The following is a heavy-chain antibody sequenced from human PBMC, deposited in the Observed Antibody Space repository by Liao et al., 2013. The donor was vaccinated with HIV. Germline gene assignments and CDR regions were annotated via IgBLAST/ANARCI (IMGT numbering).Heavy chain of an antibody. CDR1: GGSISSGDYY. V-gene: IGHV4-30-4*08. CDR2: IYYSGST. Sequence: QVQLQESGPGLVKPSQTLSLTCTVYGGSISSGDYYWSWIRQPPGKGLEWIGYIYYSGSTYYNPSLKSRVTISLDTSNNQFSLKLSSVTAADTAVYYCAREASGFDGLDVWGQGTMVTVSS. J-gene: IGHJ3*01. D-gene: IGHD1-26*01. CDR3: AREASGFDGLDV.